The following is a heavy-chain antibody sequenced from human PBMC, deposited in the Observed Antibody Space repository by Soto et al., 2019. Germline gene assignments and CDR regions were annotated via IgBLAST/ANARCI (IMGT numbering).Heavy chain of an antibody. CDR2: IYYSGTT. V-gene: IGHV4-31*03. CDR1: GGSISSGGYY. J-gene: IGHJ4*02. Sequence: QVQLQESGPGLMKPSQTLSLTSTVSGGSISSGGYYWTWTRQHPGKGLEWIGYIYYSGTTYYNQFLKSRSTISVDTSNHQFSLKLISVTAAETAVYCCAREPSLWGQGTMVTVSS. CDR3: AREPSL.